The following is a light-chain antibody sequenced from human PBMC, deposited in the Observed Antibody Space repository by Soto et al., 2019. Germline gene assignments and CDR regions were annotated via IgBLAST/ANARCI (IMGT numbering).Light chain of an antibody. CDR2: GTS. CDR3: QQYGSWT. J-gene: IGKJ1*01. V-gene: IGKV3-20*01. CDR1: QTISSNY. Sequence: EIVLTQSPGTLSVSPGERVTLSCRASQTISSNYLAWYQQKPGQAPSLLIYGTSSRATGIPDRFSGSGSGTNFTLTISRTEPEDSAIYYWQQYGSWTFGQGTKVEIK.